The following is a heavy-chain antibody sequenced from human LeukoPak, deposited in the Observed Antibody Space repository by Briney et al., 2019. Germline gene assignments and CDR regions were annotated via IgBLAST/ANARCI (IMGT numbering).Heavy chain of an antibody. V-gene: IGHV3-53*01. CDR3: ARDFNYGSGSNYYYYMDV. D-gene: IGHD3-10*01. J-gene: IGHJ6*03. CDR2: FYSGGST. CDR1: GFTVSSNY. Sequence: SGGSLRLSCAASGFTVSSNYMSWVRQAPGKGLEWVSVFYSGGSTYYADSVKGRFTISRDNSKNTLYLQMNSLRAEDTAVYYCARDFNYGSGSNYYYYMDVWGKGTTVTVSS.